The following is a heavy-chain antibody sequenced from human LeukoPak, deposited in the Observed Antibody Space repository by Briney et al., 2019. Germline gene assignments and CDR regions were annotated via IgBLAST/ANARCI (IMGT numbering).Heavy chain of an antibody. CDR3: ARALELWFGELLYLGY. D-gene: IGHD3-10*01. CDR1: GYTFTGYY. Sequence: ASVKVSCKASGYTFTGYYMHWVRQAPGRGLEWMGWINPNSGGTNYAQKFQGRVTMTRDTSISTAYMELSRLRSDDTAVYYCARALELWFGELLYLGYWGQGTLVTVSS. V-gene: IGHV1-2*02. CDR2: INPNSGGT. J-gene: IGHJ4*02.